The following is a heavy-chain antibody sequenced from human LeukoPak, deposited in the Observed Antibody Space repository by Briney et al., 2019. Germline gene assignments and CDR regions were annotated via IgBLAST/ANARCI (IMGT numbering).Heavy chain of an antibody. CDR2: ISYDGSNK. J-gene: IGHJ4*02. D-gene: IGHD4-17*01. CDR3: AKAVGTVTSSGYFDY. Sequence: GGSLRLSCAASGFTFSSYGMHWVRQAPGKGLEWVAVISYDGSNKYYADSVKGRFTISRDNSKNTLYLQMNSLRAEDTAVYYCAKAVGTVTSSGYFDYWGQGTLVTVSS. V-gene: IGHV3-30*18. CDR1: GFTFSSYG.